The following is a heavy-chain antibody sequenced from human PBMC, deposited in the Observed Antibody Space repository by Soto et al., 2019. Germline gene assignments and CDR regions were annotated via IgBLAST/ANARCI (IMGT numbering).Heavy chain of an antibody. CDR2: ISYDGSNK. D-gene: IGHD3-16*02. Sequence: QVQLVESGGGVVQPGRSLRLSCAASGFTFSSYGMHWVRQAPGKGLEWVAVISYDGSNKYYADSVKGRFTISRDNSKNTLYLQMNSLRAEDTAVYYCAKYRRPKRAVGMDVWGQGTTVTVSS. CDR1: GFTFSSYG. CDR3: AKYRRPKRAVGMDV. V-gene: IGHV3-30*18. J-gene: IGHJ6*02.